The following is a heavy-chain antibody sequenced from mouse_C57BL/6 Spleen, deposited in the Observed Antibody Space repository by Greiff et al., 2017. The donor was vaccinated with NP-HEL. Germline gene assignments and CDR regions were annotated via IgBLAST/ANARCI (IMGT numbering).Heavy chain of an antibody. Sequence: EVKVVESGGGLVKPGGSLKLSCAASGFTFSDYGMHWVRQAPEKGLEWVAYISSGSSTIYYADTVKGRFTISRDNAKNTLFLQMTSLRSEDTAMYYCARPDFSYWYFDVWGTGTTVTVSS. CDR3: ARPDFSYWYFDV. CDR2: ISSGSSTI. J-gene: IGHJ1*03. CDR1: GFTFSDYG. V-gene: IGHV5-17*01. D-gene: IGHD2-13*01.